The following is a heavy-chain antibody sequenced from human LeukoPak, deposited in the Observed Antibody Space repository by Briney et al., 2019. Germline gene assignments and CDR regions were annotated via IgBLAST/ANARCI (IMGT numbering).Heavy chain of an antibody. Sequence: GGSLRLSCAASGFTFTNYAMRWIRQAPGKGREWVSYIRSSGSTIYYADSVKGRFTISRDNAKNSLYLQMNSLRAEDTAVYYCARVYGDYPHYYYYMDVWGKGTTVTVSS. J-gene: IGHJ6*03. V-gene: IGHV3-11*01. CDR1: GFTFTNYA. CDR3: ARVYGDYPHYYYYMDV. D-gene: IGHD4-17*01. CDR2: IRSSGSTI.